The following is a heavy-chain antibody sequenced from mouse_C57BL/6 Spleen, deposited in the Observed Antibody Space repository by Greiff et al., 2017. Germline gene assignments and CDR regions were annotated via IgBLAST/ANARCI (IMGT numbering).Heavy chain of an antibody. Sequence: EVQLQESGGGLVQPGGSLSLSCAASGFTFTDYYMSWVRQPPGKALEWLGFIRNKANGYTTEYSASVKGRFTISRDNSQSILYLQMNALRAEDSATYYCARYVATNAMDYWGQGTSVTVSS. CDR2: IRNKANGYTT. CDR3: ARYVATNAMDY. CDR1: GFTFTDYY. V-gene: IGHV7-3*01. J-gene: IGHJ4*01. D-gene: IGHD1-1*01.